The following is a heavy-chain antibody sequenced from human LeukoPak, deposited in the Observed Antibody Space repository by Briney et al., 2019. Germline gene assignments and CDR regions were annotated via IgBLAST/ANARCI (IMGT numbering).Heavy chain of an antibody. V-gene: IGHV4-31*03. J-gene: IGHJ5*02. D-gene: IGHD4-17*01. Sequence: SETLSLTCTVSSGSISSGGYYWSWIRQHPGKGLEWIGYIYYSGSTYYNPSLKSRVTISVDTSKNQFSLKLSSVTAADTAVYYCARGWTATTQVSHWFDPWGQGTLVTVSS. CDR2: IYYSGST. CDR3: ARGWTATTQVSHWFDP. CDR1: SGSISSGGYY.